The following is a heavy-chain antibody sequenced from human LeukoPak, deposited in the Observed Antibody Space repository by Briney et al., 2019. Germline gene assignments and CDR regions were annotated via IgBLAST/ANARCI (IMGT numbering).Heavy chain of an antibody. J-gene: IGHJ3*02. D-gene: IGHD3-16*01. CDR1: GYSISSGYY. Sequence: SETLSLTCTVSGYSISSGYYWGWIRQPPGKGLEWIGSIYHCGSTYYNPSLKSRVTKSVDTSKNQFSLKLSSVTAADTAVYYCARDSFMITFGGVVIDAFDIWGQGTMVTVSS. V-gene: IGHV4-38-2*02. CDR3: ARDSFMITFGGVVIDAFDI. CDR2: IYHCGST.